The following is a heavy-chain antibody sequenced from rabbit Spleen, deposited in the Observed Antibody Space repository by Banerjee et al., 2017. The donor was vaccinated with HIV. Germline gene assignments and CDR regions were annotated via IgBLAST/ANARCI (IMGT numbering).Heavy chain of an antibody. Sequence: QSLEESGGDLVQPEGSLTLTCTASGFSFSSSYYMCWVRQAPGKGLEWIACIYAGDGSTDYASWAKGRFTISKTSSTTVTLQMTSLTAADTATYFCARSTSGDDRYNLWGPGTLVTVS. CDR1: GFSFSSSYY. V-gene: IGHV1S40*01. J-gene: IGHJ4*01. CDR2: IYAGDGST. D-gene: IGHD1-1*01. CDR3: ARSTSGDDRYNL.